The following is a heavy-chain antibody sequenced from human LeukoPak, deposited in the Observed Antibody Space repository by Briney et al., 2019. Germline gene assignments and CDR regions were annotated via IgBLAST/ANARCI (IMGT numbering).Heavy chain of an antibody. CDR3: ARRSRRTGYGDYVGRAFDI. V-gene: IGHV4-34*01. Sequence: KPSETLSLTCAVYTGSFSGYYWSWIRQPPGKGLEWIGEITHSGSTNYNPSLKSRVTISVDTSKNQFSLKLSSVTAADTAVYYCARRSRRTGYGDYVGRAFDIWAKGQWSPSLQ. CDR1: TGSFSGYY. CDR2: ITHSGST. D-gene: IGHD4-17*01. J-gene: IGHJ3*02.